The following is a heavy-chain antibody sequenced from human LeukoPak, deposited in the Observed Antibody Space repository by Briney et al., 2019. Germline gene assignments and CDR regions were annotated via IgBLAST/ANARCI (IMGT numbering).Heavy chain of an antibody. D-gene: IGHD4-23*01. V-gene: IGHV3-66*01. J-gene: IGHJ4*02. CDR1: GLNVSSNY. Sequence: SGGSLRLSCAASGLNVSSNYMNWVRQAPGKGLEWVSIIYRSDSTFYADSVRGRFTISRDNSKNTLYLQMNSLRAEDTAVYYCARVSGAYSHPYDYWGQGTLVTVSS. CDR3: ARVSGAYSHPYDY. CDR2: IYRSDST.